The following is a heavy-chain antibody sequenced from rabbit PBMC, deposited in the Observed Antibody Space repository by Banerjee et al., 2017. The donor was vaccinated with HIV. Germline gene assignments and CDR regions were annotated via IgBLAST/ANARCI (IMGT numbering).Heavy chain of an antibody. CDR3: ARDLGGSSDL. V-gene: IGHV1S40*01. D-gene: IGHD8-1*01. CDR1: GFSFSSSYY. J-gene: IGHJ4*01. Sequence: QSLEESGGDLVKPGASLTLTCTASGFSFSSSYYMCWVRQAPGKGLEWIACIYVGGSGSTYYASWAKGRFTISKTSSTTVTLQMTSLTAADTATYFCARDLGGSSDLWGPGTLVTVS. CDR2: IYVGGSGST.